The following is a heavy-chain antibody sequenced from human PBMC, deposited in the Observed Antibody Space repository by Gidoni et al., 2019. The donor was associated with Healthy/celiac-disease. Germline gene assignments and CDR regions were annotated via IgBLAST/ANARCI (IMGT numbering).Heavy chain of an antibody. CDR1: GFTFSDYY. D-gene: IGHD2-2*01. V-gene: IGHV3-11*01. J-gene: IGHJ4*02. Sequence: QVQLVESGGGLVKPGGSLRLSCAASGFTFSDYYMSWIRQAPGKGLEWVSYISSSGSTIYYADSVKGRFTISRDNAKNSLYLQMNSLRAEDTAVYYCARESWSVHKDIVVVPAAPFDYWGQGTLVTVSS. CDR2: ISSSGSTI. CDR3: ARESWSVHKDIVVVPAAPFDY.